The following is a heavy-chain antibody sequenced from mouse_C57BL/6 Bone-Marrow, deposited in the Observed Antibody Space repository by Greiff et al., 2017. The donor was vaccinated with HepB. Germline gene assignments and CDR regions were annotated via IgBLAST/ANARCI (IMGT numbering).Heavy chain of an antibody. CDR2: IDPSDSYT. Sequence: QVQLQQPGAELVMPGASVKLSCKASGYTFTSYWMHWVKQRPGQGLEWIGEIDPSDSYTNYNQKFKGKSTLTVDKSSSTAYMQLSSLTSEDSAVYYCASPGDYGRGGAYWGQGTLVTVSA. V-gene: IGHV1-69*01. D-gene: IGHD2-4*01. J-gene: IGHJ3*01. CDR1: GYTFTSYW. CDR3: ASPGDYGRGGAY.